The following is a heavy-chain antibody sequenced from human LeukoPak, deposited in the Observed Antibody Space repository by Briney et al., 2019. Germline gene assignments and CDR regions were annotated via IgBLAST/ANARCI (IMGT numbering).Heavy chain of an antibody. Sequence: SETLSLTCTVVGGSITSDYWSWIRQPAGKGLEWIGRIFTSGSTAYNPSLKSRVTMSLDTSKSQFFLKLSSVTAADTAAYFCSRGGANDLWGQGTLVTVSS. CDR3: SRGGANDL. CDR1: GGSITSDY. D-gene: IGHD4/OR15-4a*01. CDR2: IFTSGST. J-gene: IGHJ5*02. V-gene: IGHV4-4*07.